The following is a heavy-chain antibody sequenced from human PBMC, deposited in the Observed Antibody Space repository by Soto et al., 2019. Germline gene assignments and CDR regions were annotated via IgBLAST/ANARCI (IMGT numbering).Heavy chain of an antibody. D-gene: IGHD6-6*01. V-gene: IGHV1-69*01. CDR3: ARDPGIAARPGYYGMDV. J-gene: IGHJ6*02. CDR2: IIPIFGTA. Sequence: QVQLVQSGAEVKKPGSSVKVSCTASGGTFSSYAISWVRQAPGQGLEWMGGIIPIFGTANYAQKFQGRVTITADESTSTAYMELSSLRSEDTAVYYCARDPGIAARPGYYGMDVWGQGTTVTVSS. CDR1: GGTFSSYA.